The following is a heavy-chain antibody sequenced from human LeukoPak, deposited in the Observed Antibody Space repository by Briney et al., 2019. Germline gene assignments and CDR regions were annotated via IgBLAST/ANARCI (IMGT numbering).Heavy chain of an antibody. CDR2: IYHSGST. V-gene: IGHV4-30-2*01. CDR1: GGSISSSSYY. CDR3: ARALDQDNYYYYYYMDV. J-gene: IGHJ6*03. Sequence: PSETLSLTCTVSGGSISSSSYYWGWIRQPPGKGLEWIGYIYHSGSTYYNPSLKSRVTISVDRSKNQFSLKLSSVTAADTTVYYCARALDQDNYYYYYYMDVWGKGTTVTVSS.